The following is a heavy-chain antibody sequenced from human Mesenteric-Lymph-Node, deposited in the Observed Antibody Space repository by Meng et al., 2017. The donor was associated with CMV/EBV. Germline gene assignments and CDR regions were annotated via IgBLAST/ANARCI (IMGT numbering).Heavy chain of an antibody. CDR2: MSYSGST. D-gene: IGHD7-27*01. V-gene: IGHV4-59*13. Sequence: LQLQESGPGLVKPSATLSLPCTVSGGSFSSYPWSWIRQPPGKGLEWVGYMSYSGSTNYNPSLKSRITMSLDTSKNQFSLELSSVTAADTAVYYCGRDNWGSIDYWGQGTLVTVSS. J-gene: IGHJ4*02. CDR1: GGSFSSYP. CDR3: GRDNWGSIDY.